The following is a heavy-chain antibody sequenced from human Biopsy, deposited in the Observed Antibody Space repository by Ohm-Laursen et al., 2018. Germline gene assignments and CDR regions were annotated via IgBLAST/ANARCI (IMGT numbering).Heavy chain of an antibody. J-gene: IGHJ4*02. V-gene: IGHV4-34*08. CDR1: GKTFSDYQ. CDR2: INQAGTT. CDR3: GNEVHGRDY. D-gene: IGHD2-15*01. Sequence: SDTLSLTWAVLGKTFSDYQWSWIRQPPGKGLEWIGQINQAGTTNYNPSLKSRVSISADASKYEFSLRLTSVTAADTAVYLCGNEVHGRDYWGLGAQVTVSS.